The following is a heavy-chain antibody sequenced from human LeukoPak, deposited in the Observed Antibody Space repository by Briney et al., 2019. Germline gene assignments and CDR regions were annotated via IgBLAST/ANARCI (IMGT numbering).Heavy chain of an antibody. CDR3: ARLILWGLSYFDY. CDR2: IYHSGST. D-gene: IGHD2-21*01. V-gene: IGHV4-4*02. Sequence: SGTLSLTCAVSGGSISSSNWWSWVRQPPGKGLEWIGEIYHSGSTNYNPSLKSRVTISVDTSKNQFSLKLSSVTAADTAVYYCARLILWGLSYFDYWGQGTLVTVSS. CDR1: GGSISSSNW. J-gene: IGHJ4*02.